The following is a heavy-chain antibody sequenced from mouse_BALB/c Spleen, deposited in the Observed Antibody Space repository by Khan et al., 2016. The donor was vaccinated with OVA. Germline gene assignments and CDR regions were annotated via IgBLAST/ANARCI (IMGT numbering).Heavy chain of an antibody. CDR2: INPSNGDT. CDR3: ARSGYGNPFAY. J-gene: IGHJ3*01. V-gene: IGHV1S81*02. Sequence: VQLQESGAELVKPGASVKISCKASGYTFTSFYMYWVKQWPGQGLEWIGGINPSNGDTHFYEKFKSKATLTVDKSSTTAYMQFSSLTSEDSAVYYCARSGYGNPFAYWGQGTLVTVSA. CDR1: GYTFTSFY. D-gene: IGHD2-1*01.